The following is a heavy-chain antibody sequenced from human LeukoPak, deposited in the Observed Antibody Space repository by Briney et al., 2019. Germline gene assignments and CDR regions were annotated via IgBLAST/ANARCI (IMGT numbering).Heavy chain of an antibody. V-gene: IGHV3-23*01. CDR2: FSGGVTTT. CDR3: AKDSRGGWSGYFDY. J-gene: IGHJ4*02. CDR1: GFTFSSYA. Sequence: PGGSLRLSCAASGFTFSSYAMSWVRQAPGKGLEWVSTFSGGVTTTWHADSVKGRFTISRDDSKNTVYLQMNSLRVEDTALYYCAKDSRGGWSGYFDYWGQGILVTVSS. D-gene: IGHD6-19*01.